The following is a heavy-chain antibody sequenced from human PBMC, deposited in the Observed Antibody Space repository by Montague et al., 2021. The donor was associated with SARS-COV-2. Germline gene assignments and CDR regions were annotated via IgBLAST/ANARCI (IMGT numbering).Heavy chain of an antibody. D-gene: IGHD3-10*01. Sequence: SLRLSCAVSGFTFSVYTMSWVRQAPGKGLEWVAGLDPSGGRTYYSESVKGRFTIFRDNSKNTLYLQMNSLRSEDAAIYYCVKDSVHYWGQGTLVTVSS. V-gene: IGHV3-23*05. CDR3: VKDSVHY. CDR2: LDPSGGRT. CDR1: GFTFSVYT. J-gene: IGHJ4*02.